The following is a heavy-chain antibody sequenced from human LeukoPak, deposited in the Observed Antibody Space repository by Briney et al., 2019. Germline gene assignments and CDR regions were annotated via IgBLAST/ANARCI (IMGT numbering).Heavy chain of an antibody. CDR1: GFTVSTNH. CDR3: ASGGDPQWLVHGEY. J-gene: IGHJ4*02. V-gene: IGHV3-53*01. Sequence: PGGSLRLSCAVSGFTVSTNHMSWVRQAPGKGLEWVSVLYSAGSTYFADSVKGRFTISRDNSKNTLYLQMNSLKPEDTAVYYCASGGDPQWLVHGEYWGQGTLVTVSS. CDR2: LYSAGST. D-gene: IGHD6-19*01.